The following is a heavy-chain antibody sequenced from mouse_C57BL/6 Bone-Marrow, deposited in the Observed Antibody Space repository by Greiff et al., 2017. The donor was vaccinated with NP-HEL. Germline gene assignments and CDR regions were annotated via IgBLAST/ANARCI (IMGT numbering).Heavy chain of an antibody. CDR1: GFSLTSYG. Sequence: VKLMESGPGLVQPSQSLSITCTVSGFSLTSYGVHWVRQSPGKGLEWLGVIWSGGSTDYNAAFISRLSISKDNSKSQVFFKMNSLQADDTAIYYCARKNGSSYGWFAYWGQGTLVTVSA. CDR2: IWSGGST. D-gene: IGHD1-1*01. CDR3: ARKNGSSYGWFAY. J-gene: IGHJ3*01. V-gene: IGHV2-2*01.